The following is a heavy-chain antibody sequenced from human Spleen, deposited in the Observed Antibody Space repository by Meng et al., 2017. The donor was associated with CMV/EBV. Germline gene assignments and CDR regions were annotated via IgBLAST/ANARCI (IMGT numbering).Heavy chain of an antibody. D-gene: IGHD3-3*01. Sequence: GSLRLSCAVYGGSFSGYYWSWIRQPPGKGLEWIGEINHSGSTNYNPSLKSRVTISVDTSKNQFSLKLSSVTAADTAVYYCARYLRFLEFDPWGQGTLVTVSS. CDR3: ARYLRFLEFDP. J-gene: IGHJ5*02. CDR2: INHSGST. CDR1: GGSFSGYY. V-gene: IGHV4-34*01.